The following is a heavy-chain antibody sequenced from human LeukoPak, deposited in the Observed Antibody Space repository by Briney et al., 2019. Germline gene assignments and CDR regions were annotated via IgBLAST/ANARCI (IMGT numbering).Heavy chain of an antibody. D-gene: IGHD2-2*01. Sequence: GGSLRLSCAASGFTFSSYAMHWVRQAPGKGLEWVAVISYDGSNKYYADSVKGRFTISRDNSKNTLYLQMNSLRAEDTAVYYCARAQVDHDAFDIWGQGTMVTVSS. J-gene: IGHJ3*02. CDR3: ARAQVDHDAFDI. CDR1: GFTFSSYA. CDR2: ISYDGSNK. V-gene: IGHV3-30-3*01.